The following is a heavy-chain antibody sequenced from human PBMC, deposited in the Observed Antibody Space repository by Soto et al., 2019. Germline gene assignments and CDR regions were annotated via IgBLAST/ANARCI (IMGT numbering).Heavy chain of an antibody. CDR1: GFTFSYG. J-gene: IGHJ4*02. D-gene: IGHD2-15*01. Sequence: VQLFESGGGLIQPGGSLRLSCAASGFTFSYGIHWLRQAPGKGLEWVAYISYDSSNKFYGDSVKGRFTISRDNSKNTQFLQMKSLRAEDTAVYYCAKLVIGYCSGNTCDDYWGQGTLVAVSS. CDR2: ISYDSSNK. CDR3: AKLVIGYCSGNTCDDY. V-gene: IGHV3-30*18.